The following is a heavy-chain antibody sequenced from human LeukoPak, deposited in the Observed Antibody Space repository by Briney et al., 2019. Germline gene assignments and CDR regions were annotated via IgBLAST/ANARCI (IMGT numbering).Heavy chain of an antibody. CDR3: AKLPTIYGVADSFDM. CDR2: ISDSGAKT. V-gene: IGHV3-23*01. J-gene: IGHJ3*02. Sequence: AGGSLRLSCAASGFTFSNYAMHWVRQAPGKGLGWVSIISDSGAKTDYADSVKGRFTISRDNSKNTLFLQLNRLRAEDTATYYCAKLPTIYGVADSFDMWGQGTAVIVSS. D-gene: IGHD3-3*01. CDR1: GFTFSNYA.